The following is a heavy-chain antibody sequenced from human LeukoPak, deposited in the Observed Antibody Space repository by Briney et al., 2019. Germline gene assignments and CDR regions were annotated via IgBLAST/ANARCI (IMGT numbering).Heavy chain of an antibody. CDR2: INPKSGGT. Sequence: GASVKVSCKASGYTFTGYYMHWVRQAPGQGLEWMGWINPKSGGTNYAQKFQGRVTMTRDTSISTAYMELRRLRSDDTAVYYCARWGPNNAFDIWGQGTMVTVSS. J-gene: IGHJ3*02. CDR1: GYTFTGYY. CDR3: ARWGPNNAFDI. V-gene: IGHV1-2*02. D-gene: IGHD1/OR15-1a*01.